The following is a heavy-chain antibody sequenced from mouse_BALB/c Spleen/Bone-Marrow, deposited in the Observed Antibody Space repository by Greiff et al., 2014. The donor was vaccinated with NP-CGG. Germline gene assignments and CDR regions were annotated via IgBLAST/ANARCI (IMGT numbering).Heavy chain of an antibody. V-gene: IGHV5-2*03. D-gene: IGHD2-14*01. Sequence: EVKVEESGGGLVQPGESLKLSCEPNEYEFPSHDMSWVRKTPEKRLELVAAINSDGGSTYYPDTMERRFIISRDNTKKTLYLQMSSLRSEDTALYYCARHNYRYDDYAMDYWGQGTSVTVSS. CDR1: EYEFPSHD. J-gene: IGHJ4*01. CDR3: ARHNYRYDDYAMDY. CDR2: INSDGGST.